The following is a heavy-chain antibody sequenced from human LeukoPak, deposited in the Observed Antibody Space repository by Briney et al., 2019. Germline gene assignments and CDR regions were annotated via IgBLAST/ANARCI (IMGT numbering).Heavy chain of an antibody. J-gene: IGHJ4*02. D-gene: IGHD6-19*01. Sequence: ASVKVSCKASGYTFTSYGISWVRQAPGQGLEWMGWINPKSGGTNYAQKFQGRVTMTRDTSINTAFMELSRLKSDDTAVYFCAREIEAVAAPLGHWGQGTPVIVSS. CDR2: INPKSGGT. CDR1: GYTFTSYG. V-gene: IGHV1-2*02. CDR3: AREIEAVAAPLGH.